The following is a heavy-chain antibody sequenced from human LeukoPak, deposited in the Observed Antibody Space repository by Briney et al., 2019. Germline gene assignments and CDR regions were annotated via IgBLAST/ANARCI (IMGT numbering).Heavy chain of an antibody. CDR1: GGSIISSNYY. Sequence: SETLSLTCSVSGGSIISSNYYWGWIRQPPGKGLEWIGSIYQSGSGSSYYNPSLKCRVTISGDTSKNQFFLRLSSVTAADTAVYYCASTLRFLPYRRFDYWGQGTLVTVPS. CDR3: ASTLRFLPYRRFDY. D-gene: IGHD3-3*01. CDR2: IYQSGSGSS. J-gene: IGHJ4*02. V-gene: IGHV4-39*01.